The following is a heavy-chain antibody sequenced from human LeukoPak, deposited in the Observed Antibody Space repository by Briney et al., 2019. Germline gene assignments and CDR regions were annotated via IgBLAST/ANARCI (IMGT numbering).Heavy chain of an antibody. CDR3: ARIWYFGDNNWRYFDY. D-gene: IGHD1-20*01. J-gene: IGHJ4*02. CDR2: IDPDGSET. CDR1: GFTFSNFW. Sequence: PGGSLRLSCAASGFTFSNFWMSWVRQAPGKGLEWVANIDPDGSETQYVGSVKGRFTASRDNAKNSLYLQMNSLRAEGTAIYYCARIWYFGDNNWRYFDYWGQGTLVTVSS. V-gene: IGHV3-7*01.